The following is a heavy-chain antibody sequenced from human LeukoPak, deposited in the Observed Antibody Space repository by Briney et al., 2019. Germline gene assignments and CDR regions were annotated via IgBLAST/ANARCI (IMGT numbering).Heavy chain of an antibody. D-gene: IGHD3-3*01. J-gene: IGHJ4*02. CDR3: ARGGSFTYDFWSGYYGGFFDY. Sequence: PGGSLRLSCAASGFTFSSYSMNWVRQAPGKGLEWVSSISSSSSYIYYADSVKGRFTISRDNAKNSLYLQMNSLRAEDTAVYYCARGGSFTYDFWSGYYGGFFDYWGQGTLVTVSS. CDR1: GFTFSSYS. CDR2: ISSSSSYI. V-gene: IGHV3-21*01.